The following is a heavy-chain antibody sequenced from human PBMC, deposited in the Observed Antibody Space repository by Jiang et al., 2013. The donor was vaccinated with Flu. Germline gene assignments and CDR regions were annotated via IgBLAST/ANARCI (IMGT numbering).Heavy chain of an antibody. Sequence: LLKPSETLSLTCNVSGGSINRHYWTWIRQPAGKGLEWIGRIYSTGSVNYNPSLKSRVTLSVDTSKNQISLKLDSVTAADAAVYYCARDRQFNWNYVTFDYWGQGIPVTVSS. CDR3: ARDRQFNWNYVTFDY. CDR2: IYSTGSV. D-gene: IGHD1-7*01. V-gene: IGHV4-4*07. CDR1: GGSINRHY. J-gene: IGHJ4*02.